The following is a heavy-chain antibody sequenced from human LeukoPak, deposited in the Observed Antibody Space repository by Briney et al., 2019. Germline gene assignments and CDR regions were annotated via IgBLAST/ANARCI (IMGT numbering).Heavy chain of an antibody. J-gene: IGHJ4*02. CDR1: GGSISSSSYY. V-gene: IGHV4-39*01. CDR3: ARQLGDSSGYYFDY. Sequence: SETLSLTCTVSGGSISSSSYYWGWIRQPPGKGLEWIGSIYYSGSTYYNPSLKSRVTISVDTSKNQFSLKLSSVTAADTAVYYRARQLGDSSGYYFDYWGQGTLVTVST. CDR2: IYYSGST. D-gene: IGHD3-22*01.